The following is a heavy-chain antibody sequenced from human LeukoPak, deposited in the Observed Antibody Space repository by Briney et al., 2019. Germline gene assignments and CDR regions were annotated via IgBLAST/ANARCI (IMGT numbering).Heavy chain of an antibody. CDR2: INPNSGGT. CDR3: ASFPWPYSSSSGDY. V-gene: IGHV1-2*02. Sequence: ASVKVSFKASGYTFTGYYMHWVRQAPGQGLEWMGWINPNSGGTNYAQKFQGRVTMTRDTSNSTAYMELSRLRSDDTAVYYCASFPWPYSSSSGDYWGQGTLVTVSS. J-gene: IGHJ4*02. CDR1: GYTFTGYY. D-gene: IGHD6-6*01.